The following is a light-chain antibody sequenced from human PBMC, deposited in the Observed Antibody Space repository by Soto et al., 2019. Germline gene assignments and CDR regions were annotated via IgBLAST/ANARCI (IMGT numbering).Light chain of an antibody. CDR2: AAS. CDR3: QQSHRTLWT. V-gene: IGKV1-39*01. J-gene: IGKJ1*01. CDR1: QSTTFD. Sequence: DIRMTQSPSSLSASVGDRVSITCRTSQSTTFDLHWYQQKPRQPPKLLIYAASSLQSGVPSRFSGSASGTEFTLTISSLQPEDFATYYCQQSHRTLWTFGQGTKV.